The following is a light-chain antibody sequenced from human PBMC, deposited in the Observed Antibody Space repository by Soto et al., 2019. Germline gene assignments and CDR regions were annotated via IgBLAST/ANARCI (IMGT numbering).Light chain of an antibody. CDR2: GAS. Sequence: SPGTLSLSPGERATLSCRASQSVSSSYLAWYQQKPGQAPRLLIYGASSRATGIPDRFSGSGSGTDFTLTISRLEPEDFAVYYCQQYGSSRITFGQGTRLEIK. V-gene: IGKV3-20*01. J-gene: IGKJ5*01. CDR1: QSVSSSY. CDR3: QQYGSSRIT.